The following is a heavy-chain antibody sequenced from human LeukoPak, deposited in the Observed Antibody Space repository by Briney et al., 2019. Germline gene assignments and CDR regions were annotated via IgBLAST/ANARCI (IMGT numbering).Heavy chain of an antibody. CDR2: TSSDENIK. J-gene: IGHJ4*02. D-gene: IGHD4-17*01. Sequence: QSGGSLRLSCVASGLTLSREGLHWIRQAPGKGLEWVAVTSSDENIKSYADSVKGRFTVSRDNSKNTLFLQMNSLRVEDTAVYYCARDIGGLDGDGLDYWGQGTLVSVSS. V-gene: IGHV3-30*03. CDR1: GLTLSREG. CDR3: ARDIGGLDGDGLDY.